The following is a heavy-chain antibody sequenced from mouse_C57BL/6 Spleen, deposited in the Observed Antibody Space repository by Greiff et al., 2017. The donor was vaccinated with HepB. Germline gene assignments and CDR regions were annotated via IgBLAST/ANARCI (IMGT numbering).Heavy chain of an antibody. CDR3: AREKLGQGFDY. J-gene: IGHJ2*01. V-gene: IGHV5-4*01. Sequence: EVHLVESGGGLVKPGGSLKLSCAASGFTFSSYAMSWVRQTPEKRLEWVATISDGGSYTYYPDNVKGRFTISRDNAKNNLYLQMSHLKSEDTAMYYCAREKLGQGFDYWGQGTTLTVSS. CDR1: GFTFSSYA. CDR2: ISDGGSYT. D-gene: IGHD4-1*01.